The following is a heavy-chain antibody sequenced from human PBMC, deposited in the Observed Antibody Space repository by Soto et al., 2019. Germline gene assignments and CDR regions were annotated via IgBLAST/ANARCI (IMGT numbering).Heavy chain of an antibody. CDR2: IYYSGNT. J-gene: IGHJ4*02. D-gene: IGHD3-3*01. CDR1: GFSSSGPYYY. Sequence: SETLSITCTVSGFSSSGPYYYLRWIRHHPGKGLEWIGYIYYSGNTYFNPSLKSRVTISIDTSNNQFPMKLNSVTAADTAVYYCARFYDFWTSFRGHFDYWGQGALVTVS. V-gene: IGHV4-31*03. CDR3: ARFYDFWTSFRGHFDY.